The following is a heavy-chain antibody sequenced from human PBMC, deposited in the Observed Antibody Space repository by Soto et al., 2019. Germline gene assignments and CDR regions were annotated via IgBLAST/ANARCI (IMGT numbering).Heavy chain of an antibody. Sequence: PSETLSLTCTVSGGSISSSSYYWGWIRQPPGKGLEWIGSIYYSGSTYYNPSLKSRVTISVDTSKNQFSLKLSSVTAADTAVYYCARQDSSGWYFAEGENWFDPWGQGTPVTVSS. CDR3: ARQDSSGWYFAEGENWFDP. J-gene: IGHJ5*02. CDR1: GGSISSSSYY. V-gene: IGHV4-39*01. D-gene: IGHD6-19*01. CDR2: IYYSGST.